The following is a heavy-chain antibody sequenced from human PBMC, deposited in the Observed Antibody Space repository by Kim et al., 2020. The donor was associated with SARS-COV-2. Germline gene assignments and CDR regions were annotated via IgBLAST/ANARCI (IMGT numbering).Heavy chain of an antibody. CDR2: INAGNGNT. CDR1: GYTFTSYA. D-gene: IGHD6-19*01. V-gene: IGHV1-3*01. CDR3: ARNRPYSSGWAQGLRVYYFDY. Sequence: ASVKVSCKASGYTFTSYAMHWVRQAPGQRLEWMGWINAGNGNTKYSQKFQGRVTITRDTSASTAYMELSSLRSEDTAVYYCARNRPYSSGWAQGLRVYYFDYWGQGTLVTVSS. J-gene: IGHJ4*02.